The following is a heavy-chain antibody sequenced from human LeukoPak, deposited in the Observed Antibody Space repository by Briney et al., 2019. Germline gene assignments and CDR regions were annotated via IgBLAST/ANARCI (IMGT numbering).Heavy chain of an antibody. CDR1: GGTFSSYA. CDR2: IIPIFGTA. V-gene: IGHV1-69*13. Sequence: ASVKVSCKASGGTFSSYAISWVRQAPGQGLEWMGGIIPIFGTANYALKFQGRVTITADESTSTAYMELSSLRSEDTAVYYCASGYCSSTSCYHFDPWGQGTLVTVSS. D-gene: IGHD2-2*01. J-gene: IGHJ5*02. CDR3: ASGYCSSTSCYHFDP.